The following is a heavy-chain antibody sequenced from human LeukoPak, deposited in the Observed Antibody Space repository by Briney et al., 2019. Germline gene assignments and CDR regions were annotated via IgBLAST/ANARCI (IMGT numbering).Heavy chain of an antibody. CDR3: ARGDSDS. J-gene: IGHJ4*02. V-gene: IGHV3-30*03. CDR2: ISYDGSNE. D-gene: IGHD5-24*01. CDR1: GFTFSYYG. Sequence: GGSLRLSCAASGFTFSYYGMHWVRQAPGKGLEWVAVISYDGSNEFYADSVKGRFTISRDNAKNSLYLQMNSLRVEDTAVYYCARGDSDSWGQGTLVTVSS.